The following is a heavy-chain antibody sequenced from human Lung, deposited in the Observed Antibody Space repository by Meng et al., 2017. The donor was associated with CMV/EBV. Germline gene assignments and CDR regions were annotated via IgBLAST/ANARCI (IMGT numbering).Heavy chain of an antibody. CDR1: GHSITNHNW. CDR3: LRRSGSSV. J-gene: IGHJ1*01. CDR2: IPHRGSS. V-gene: IGHV4-4*02. Sequence: HVRVRASGPTLVTASATLSLTCAVSGHSITNHNWWAWVRQPPGKGLEWIGEIPHRGSSAYNPSLKSRVSMSIDKSKNQFSLKLTSVTAADTAVYHCLRRSGSSVWGQGTLVTVSS. D-gene: IGHD3-10*01.